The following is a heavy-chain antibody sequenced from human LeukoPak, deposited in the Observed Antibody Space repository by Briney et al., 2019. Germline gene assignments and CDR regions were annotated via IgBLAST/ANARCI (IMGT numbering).Heavy chain of an antibody. CDR2: IYYSGGT. V-gene: IGHV4-59*01. Sequence: SETLSLTCTVSDGSISSYYWSWIRQPPGKGLEWIGYIYYSGGTNYNPSLKSRVTISVDTSKNQFSLKLSSVTAADTAVYYCARDGTGGRGYFDYWGHGTLVTVFS. D-gene: IGHD1-14*01. CDR1: DGSISSYY. J-gene: IGHJ4*01. CDR3: ARDGTGGRGYFDY.